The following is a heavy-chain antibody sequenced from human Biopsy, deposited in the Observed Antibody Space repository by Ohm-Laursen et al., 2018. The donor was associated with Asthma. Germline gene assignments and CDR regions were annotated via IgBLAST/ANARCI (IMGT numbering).Heavy chain of an antibody. V-gene: IGHV4-59*01. CDR1: GGSISSFY. D-gene: IGHD6-19*01. J-gene: IGHJ4*02. CDR2: VYWTGST. Sequence: SETLSLTWSVSGGSISSFYWSWIRQSPEKGLEWMGYVYWTGSTNYNPSLKSRITMSVDTSRNRMFLELTSVTAADTAIYYCVRTVRNEQWLAPFDYWGQGKPVTVS. CDR3: VRTVRNEQWLAPFDY.